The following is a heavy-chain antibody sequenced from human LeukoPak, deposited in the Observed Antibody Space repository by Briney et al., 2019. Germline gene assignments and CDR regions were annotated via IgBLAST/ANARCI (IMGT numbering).Heavy chain of an antibody. V-gene: IGHV3-11*04. CDR1: GFTFSDYY. D-gene: IGHD3-22*01. Sequence: NAGGSLRFSCAASGFTFSDYYMSWIRQAPGKGLEWVSYISSSGSTIYYADSVKGRFTISRDNSKNTLYLQMNSLRAEDTAVYYCAKETEYYYDSSGYYWSYYYYYGMDVWGQGTTVTVSS. CDR2: ISSSGSTI. CDR3: AKETEYYYDSSGYYWSYYYYYGMDV. J-gene: IGHJ6*02.